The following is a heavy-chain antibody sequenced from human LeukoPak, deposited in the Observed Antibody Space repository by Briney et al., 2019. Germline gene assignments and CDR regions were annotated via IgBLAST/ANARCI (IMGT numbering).Heavy chain of an antibody. D-gene: IGHD3-10*01. CDR1: GGSINSHY. CDR3: ASRPADATWYGVFDY. CDR2: IFNTGNT. J-gene: IGHJ4*02. V-gene: IGHV4-59*11. Sequence: PSETLSLTCSVSGGSINSHYWSWIRQPPGKRLEWIGYIFNTGNTNYNPSLPSRVTMSVDTSRAQFFLRLSPVPAADTALYYCASRPADATWYGVFDYWSQGTLVTVSS.